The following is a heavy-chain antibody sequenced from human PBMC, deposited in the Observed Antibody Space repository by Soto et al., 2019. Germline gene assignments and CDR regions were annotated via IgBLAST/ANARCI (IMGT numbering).Heavy chain of an antibody. CDR3: AKDKEGITIFGVVDDYYYCGMDV. D-gene: IGHD3-3*01. V-gene: IGHV3-30*18. Sequence: PGGSLRLSCAASGFTFSSYGMHWVRQAPGKGLEWVAVISYDGSNKYYADSVKGRFTISRDNSKNTLYLQMNSLRAEDTAVYYCAKDKEGITIFGVVDDYYYCGMDVWGQGTTVTVS. J-gene: IGHJ6*02. CDR2: ISYDGSNK. CDR1: GFTFSSYG.